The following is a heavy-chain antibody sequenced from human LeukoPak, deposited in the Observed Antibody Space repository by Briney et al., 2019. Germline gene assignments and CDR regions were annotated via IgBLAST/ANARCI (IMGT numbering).Heavy chain of an antibody. J-gene: IGHJ4*02. CDR2: ISHDGSNK. CDR3: ARDARNSGMGYYYDSSGYLDY. V-gene: IGHV3-30-3*01. CDR1: GFTFSSYA. D-gene: IGHD3-22*01. Sequence: GRSLRLSCAASGFTFSSYAMHWVRQAPGKGLEWVAVISHDGSNKYYADSVKGRFTISRDNSKNTLYLQTNSLRAEDTAVYYCARDARNSGMGYYYDSSGYLDYWGQGTLVTVSS.